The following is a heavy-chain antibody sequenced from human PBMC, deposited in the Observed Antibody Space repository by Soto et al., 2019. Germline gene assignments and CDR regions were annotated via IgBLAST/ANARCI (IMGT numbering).Heavy chain of an antibody. D-gene: IGHD6-13*01. V-gene: IGHV4-61*01. J-gene: IGHJ6*02. Sequence: SETLSLTCTVSGGSVSSGSYYWSWIRQPPGKGLEWIGYIYYSGSTNYNPSLKSRVTISVDTSKNQFSLKLSSVTAADTAVYYCARDKEYSSSWSIKHPRYYYYGMDVWGQGTTVTVSS. CDR1: GGSVSSGSYY. CDR3: ARDKEYSSSWSIKHPRYYYYGMDV. CDR2: IYYSGST.